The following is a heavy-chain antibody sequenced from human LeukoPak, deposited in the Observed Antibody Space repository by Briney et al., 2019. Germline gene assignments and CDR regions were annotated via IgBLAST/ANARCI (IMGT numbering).Heavy chain of an antibody. CDR1: GGSFSGYY. D-gene: IGHD3-3*01. Sequence: SETLSLTCAVYGGSFSGYYGSWIRQPPGKGLEWIGEINHSGSTNYSPSLKSRVTISVDTSKNQFSLKLSSVTAADTAVYYCARVGLITIFGVVIRDNWFDPWGQGTMVTVSS. V-gene: IGHV4-34*01. CDR3: ARVGLITIFGVVIRDNWFDP. CDR2: INHSGST. J-gene: IGHJ5*02.